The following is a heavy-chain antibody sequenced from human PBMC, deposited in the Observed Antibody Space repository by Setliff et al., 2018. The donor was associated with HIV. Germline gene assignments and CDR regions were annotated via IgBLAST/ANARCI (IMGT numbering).Heavy chain of an antibody. D-gene: IGHD5-18*01. V-gene: IGHV1-69*10. CDR1: GNTFNIYA. J-gene: IGHJ4*02. CDR3: ARDPSGSSYGYYFDL. Sequence: SVKVSCKASGNTFNIYAISWVRQAPGQGLEWVGGLSPIRSITNYAQKFQGRVTITADKSTSTAYMELSSLRSEDTAVYYCARDPSGSSYGYYFDLWGQGVLVTAPQ. CDR2: LSPIRSIT.